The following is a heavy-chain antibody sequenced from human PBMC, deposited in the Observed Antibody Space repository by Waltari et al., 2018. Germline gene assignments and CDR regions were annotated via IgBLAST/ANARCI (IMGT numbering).Heavy chain of an antibody. CDR1: GDSISNNYW. CDR3: ARDRGRGLYLDS. J-gene: IGHJ4*02. CDR2: IHGTGRT. Sequence: QLQLQESGPGLVKPSGTLSLTCAVSGDSISNNYWWSWVRQPPGKGLAWIGQIHGTGRTNYNPSFASRVDVSLDTSNNQFSLKLTSATVADTAVYYCARDRGRGLYLDSWGQGTVITVSP. D-gene: IGHD2-15*01. V-gene: IGHV4-4*02.